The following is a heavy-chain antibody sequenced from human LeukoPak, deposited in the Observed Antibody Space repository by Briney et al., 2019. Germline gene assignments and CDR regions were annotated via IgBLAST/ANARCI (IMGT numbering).Heavy chain of an antibody. D-gene: IGHD3-10*01. CDR2: IIPIFGTA. CDR3: ARFGRFGDPSPLDY. V-gene: IGHV1-69*13. Sequence: GASVKVSCKASGYTFTSYGISWVRQAPGQGLEWMGGIIPIFGTANYAQKFQGRVTITADESTSTAYMELSSLRSEDTAVYYCARFGRFGDPSPLDYWGQGTLVTVSS. J-gene: IGHJ4*02. CDR1: GYTFTSYG.